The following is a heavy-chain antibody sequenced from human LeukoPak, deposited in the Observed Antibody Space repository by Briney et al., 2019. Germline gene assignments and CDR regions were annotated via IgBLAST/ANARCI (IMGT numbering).Heavy chain of an antibody. CDR2: IRYDGSNK. V-gene: IGHV3-30*02. CDR3: AKGSGYSYGSYDY. Sequence: GGSLRLSCAASGFTFSSYGMHWVRQAPGKGLEWVAFIRYDGSNKHYADSVKGRFTISRDNSKNTLYLQMNSLRAEDTAVYYCAKGSGYSYGSYDYWGQRTLVTVSS. D-gene: IGHD5-18*01. J-gene: IGHJ4*02. CDR1: GFTFSSYG.